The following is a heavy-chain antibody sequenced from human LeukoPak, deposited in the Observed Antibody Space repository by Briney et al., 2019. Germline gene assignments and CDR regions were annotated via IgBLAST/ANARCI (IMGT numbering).Heavy chain of an antibody. D-gene: IGHD2-2*01. CDR2: IITIFGTA. Sequence: SVKVSCKASGGTFSSYAISWVRQAPGQGLEWMGGIITIFGTANYAQKFQGRVTITTDESTSTAYMELSSLRSEDTAVYYCARGQYHLLHDGYYYYYMDVWGKGTTVTVSS. CDR1: GGTFSSYA. CDR3: ARGQYHLLHDGYYYYYMDV. V-gene: IGHV1-69*05. J-gene: IGHJ6*03.